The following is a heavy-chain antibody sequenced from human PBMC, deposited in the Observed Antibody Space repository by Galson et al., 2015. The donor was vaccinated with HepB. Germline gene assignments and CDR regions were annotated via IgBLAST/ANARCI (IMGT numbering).Heavy chain of an antibody. CDR2: IYYSGST. CDR1: GGSISSGGYY. Sequence: TLSLTCTVSGGSISSGGYYWSWIRQHPGKGLEWIGYIYYSGSTYYNPSLKSRVTISVDTSKNQFSLKLSSVTAADTAVYYCARFDFGVVIIHPWGQGTLVTVSS. J-gene: IGHJ5*02. CDR3: ARFDFGVVIIHP. D-gene: IGHD3-3*01. V-gene: IGHV4-31*03.